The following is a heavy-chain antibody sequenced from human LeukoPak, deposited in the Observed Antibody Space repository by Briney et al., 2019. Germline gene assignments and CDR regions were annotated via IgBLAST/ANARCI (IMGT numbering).Heavy chain of an antibody. CDR2: ISGDNGQT. CDR3: ARIRYCGGISCYYIDY. V-gene: IGHV1-18*01. CDR1: GYTFSNYA. D-gene: IGHD2-2*01. J-gene: IGHJ4*02. Sequence: ASVKVSCKASGYTFSNYAITWVRQAPGQGLEWMGWISGDNGQTKYAQNFHDRVTMTTDTTTSTAYLELKSLRSDDTAVYYCARIRYCGGISCYYIDYWGQGTLVTVSA.